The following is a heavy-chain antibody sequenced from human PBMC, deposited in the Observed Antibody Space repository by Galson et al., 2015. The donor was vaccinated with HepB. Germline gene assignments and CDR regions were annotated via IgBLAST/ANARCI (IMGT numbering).Heavy chain of an antibody. D-gene: IGHD1-14*01. CDR1: GFSFSTYA. V-gene: IGHV3-33*08. Sequence: SLRLSCAASGFSFSTYAMHWVRQAPGKGPEWVAVLWYDGVNKDYVDSVKGRFTISRDNSRDTLYLQMNSLRADDTAIYYCARGHRVPNGDAFEIWGHGTMVSVSS. J-gene: IGHJ3*02. CDR2: LWYDGVNK. CDR3: ARGHRVPNGDAFEI.